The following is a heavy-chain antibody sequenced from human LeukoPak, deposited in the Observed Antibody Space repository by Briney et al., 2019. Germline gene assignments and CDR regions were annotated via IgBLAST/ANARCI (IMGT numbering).Heavy chain of an antibody. CDR3: AGRDSSGYYHY. Sequence: PSETLSLTCTVSGGSISTNNYYWGWIRQPPGKGLVWIGTISFSGTTYYNPSLKGRVTISVDTSKNQLSLKLSSVTAADTAVHYCAGRDSSGYYHYWGQGTLVTVSS. CDR1: GGSISTNNYY. D-gene: IGHD3-22*01. J-gene: IGHJ4*02. V-gene: IGHV4-39*01. CDR2: ISFSGTT.